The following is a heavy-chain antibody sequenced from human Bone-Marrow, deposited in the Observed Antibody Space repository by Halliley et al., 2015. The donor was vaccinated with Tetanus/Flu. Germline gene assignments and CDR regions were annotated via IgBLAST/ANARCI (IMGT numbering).Heavy chain of an antibody. CDR3: VRDGDLGLDAFDI. CDR2: IYYRSKWLT. J-gene: IGHJ3*02. Sequence: GRIYYRSKWLTDYATSLKSRIILNADTSKNQFSLQLKSVTPEDTAVYYCVRDGDLGLDAFDIWGQGTVVNVS. D-gene: IGHD3-16*01. V-gene: IGHV6-1*01.